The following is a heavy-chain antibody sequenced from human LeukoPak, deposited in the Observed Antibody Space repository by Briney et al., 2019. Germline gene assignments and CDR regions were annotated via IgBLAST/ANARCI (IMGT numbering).Heavy chain of an antibody. V-gene: IGHV3-30-3*01. J-gene: IGHJ4*02. CDR1: GFTFSSYA. CDR3: ASVGSYCGGDCQQSRDY. CDR2: ISYDGSNK. Sequence: PGGSLRLSCAASGFTFSSYAMHWVRQAPGKGLEWVAVISYDGSNKYYADSVKGRFTISRDNSKNTLYLQMNSLRAEDTAVYYCASVGSYCGGDCQQSRDYWGQGTLVTVSS. D-gene: IGHD2-21*02.